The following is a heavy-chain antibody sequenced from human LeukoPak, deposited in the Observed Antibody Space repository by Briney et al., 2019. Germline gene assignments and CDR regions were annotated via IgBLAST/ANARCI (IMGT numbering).Heavy chain of an antibody. CDR3: ARDYKQQLVLDY. V-gene: IGHV3-21*01. Sequence: GGSLRLSCAASGFTFSSYSMNWVRQAPGKGLEWVSSISSSSSYIYYADSVKGRFTISRGNAKNSLYLQMNSLRAEDTAVYYCARDYKQQLVLDYWGQGTLVTVSS. J-gene: IGHJ4*02. CDR2: ISSSSSYI. CDR1: GFTFSSYS. D-gene: IGHD6-13*01.